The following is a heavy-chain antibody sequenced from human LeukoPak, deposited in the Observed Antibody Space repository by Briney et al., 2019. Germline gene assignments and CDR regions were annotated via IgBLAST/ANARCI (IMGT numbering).Heavy chain of an antibody. Sequence: GGSLRLSCAASGFTFSSNSMNWVRQAPGKGLEWVSSISSSSSYIYYADSVKGRFTISRDNAKNSLYLQMNSLRAGDTALYYCATTGPLTGGYFDYWGQGTLVTVSS. J-gene: IGHJ4*02. CDR2: ISSSSSYI. CDR3: ATTGPLTGGYFDY. V-gene: IGHV3-21*04. CDR1: GFTFSSNS. D-gene: IGHD7-27*01.